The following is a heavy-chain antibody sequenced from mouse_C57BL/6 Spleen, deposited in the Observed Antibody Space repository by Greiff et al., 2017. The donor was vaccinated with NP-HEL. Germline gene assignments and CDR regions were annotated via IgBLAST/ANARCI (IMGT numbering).Heavy chain of an antibody. V-gene: IGHV1-58*01. J-gene: IGHJ1*03. CDR2: IYLGNGYT. D-gene: IGHD1-1*01. Sequence: VQLQQSGAELVRPGSSVKMSCKTSGYTFTSYGINWVKQRPGQGLEWIGYIYLGNGYTEYNEKFKGKATLTSDTSSSTAYMQLSSLTSEDSAIYFCARGESTTVVDWYFDVWGTGTTVTVSS. CDR1: GYTFTSYG. CDR3: ARGESTTVVDWYFDV.